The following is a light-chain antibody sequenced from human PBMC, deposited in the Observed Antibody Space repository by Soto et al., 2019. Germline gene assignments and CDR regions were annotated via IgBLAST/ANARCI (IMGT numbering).Light chain of an antibody. J-gene: IGLJ2*01. V-gene: IGLV2-14*01. Sequence: QSALTQPASVSGSPGQSITISCTGTSSDVGGYNYVSWYQQHPGKAPKLMIYEVSDRPSGVSDRFSGSKSGDTASLTISGLQAEDEAYYYCSSYTTSSTMIFGGGTKLTVL. CDR2: EVS. CDR3: SSYTTSSTMI. CDR1: SSDVGGYNY.